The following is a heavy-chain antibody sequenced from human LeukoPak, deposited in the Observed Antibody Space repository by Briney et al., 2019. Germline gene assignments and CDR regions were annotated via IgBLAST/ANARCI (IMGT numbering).Heavy chain of an antibody. CDR3: AIKRAVTTDFDY. Sequence: GGSLRLSCAASGFTFSSYWMHWVRQAPGKWLVWVSRINSDGSSTSYAASVKGRFTISRDNAKNTLYLQMNSLRAEDTAVYYCAIKRAVTTDFDYWGQGTLVTVSS. J-gene: IGHJ4*02. V-gene: IGHV3-74*01. D-gene: IGHD4-17*01. CDR2: INSDGSST. CDR1: GFTFSSYW.